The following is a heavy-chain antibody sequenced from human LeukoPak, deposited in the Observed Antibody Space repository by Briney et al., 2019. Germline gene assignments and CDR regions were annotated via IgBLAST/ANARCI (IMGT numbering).Heavy chain of an antibody. J-gene: IGHJ5*02. V-gene: IGHV3-7*03. CDR1: GFTFSSYW. D-gene: IGHD3-22*01. CDR2: IKQDGSEK. CDR3: ARVTYYYDSSGYYFGYWFDP. Sequence: GGSLRLSCAASGFTFSSYWMSWVRQAPGKRLEWVANIKQDGSEKYYVDSVKGRFTISRDNAKNSLYLQMNSLRAEDTAVYYCARVTYYYDSSGYYFGYWFDPWGQGTLVTVSS.